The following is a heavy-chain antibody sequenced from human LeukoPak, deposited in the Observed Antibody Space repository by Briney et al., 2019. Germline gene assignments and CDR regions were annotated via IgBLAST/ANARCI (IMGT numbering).Heavy chain of an antibody. V-gene: IGHV3-30*03. D-gene: IGHD3-22*01. Sequence: GRSLRLSCAASGFTFSSYGMHWVRQAPGKGLEWVAVISYDGSNKYYADSVKGRFTISRDNSKNTLYLQMNSLRPEDTAVYHCARDLIVVDDAFDIWGQGTMVTVSS. CDR1: GFTFSSYG. CDR3: ARDLIVVDDAFDI. CDR2: ISYDGSNK. J-gene: IGHJ3*02.